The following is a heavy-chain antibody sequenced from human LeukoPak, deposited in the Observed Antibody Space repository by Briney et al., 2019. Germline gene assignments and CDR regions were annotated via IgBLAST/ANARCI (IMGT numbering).Heavy chain of an antibody. J-gene: IGHJ4*02. CDR1: GGSFSSYY. Sequence: SETLPLTCTVSGGSFSSYYWSWIRQPPGKRLEWIGYIYYSGSTNYNPSLKSRVSMSVDTSKNQISLNLNSVTAADTAVYYCARTEYFFDHWGQGTLVTVSS. D-gene: IGHD3-10*01. CDR2: IYYSGST. V-gene: IGHV4-59*01. CDR3: ARTEYFFDH.